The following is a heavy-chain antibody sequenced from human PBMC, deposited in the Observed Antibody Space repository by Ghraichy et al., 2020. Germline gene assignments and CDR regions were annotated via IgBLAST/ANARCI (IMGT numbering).Heavy chain of an antibody. D-gene: IGHD3-16*01. Sequence: SETLSLTCAVSGGSISSSSYYWGWIRQPPEKGLEWIGSIEYSGSTYYNPSLKSRVAISVDTAKNEFSLRLSSVTAADTAVYYCARYIRMGDYYFDYWGQGALVTVSS. CDR2: IEYSGST. J-gene: IGHJ4*02. CDR1: GGSISSSSYY. V-gene: IGHV4-39*01. CDR3: ARYIRMGDYYFDY.